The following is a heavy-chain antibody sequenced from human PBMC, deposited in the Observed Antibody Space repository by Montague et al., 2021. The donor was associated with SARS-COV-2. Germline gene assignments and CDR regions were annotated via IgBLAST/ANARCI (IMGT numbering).Heavy chain of an antibody. CDR2: INHSETT. D-gene: IGHD1-26*01. CDR1: DGSFSNFY. CDR3: ESGDDNGSGYLDV. J-gene: IGHJ6*03. V-gene: IGHV4-34*01. Sequence: SETLSLTCAVFDGSFSNFYWSWIRQPPGKGMGLIGEINHSETTYYNPSLKRRVTISVDTSKNQFSLKLNSLTAADAAVYYCESGDDNGSGYLDVWGKGTTVTVSS.